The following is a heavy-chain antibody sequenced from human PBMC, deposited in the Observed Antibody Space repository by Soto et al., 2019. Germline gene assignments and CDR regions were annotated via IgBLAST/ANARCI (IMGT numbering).Heavy chain of an antibody. CDR1: GFTLSSAI. V-gene: IGHV3-30*03. J-gene: IGHJ6*02. Sequence: GGSLRLSCAASGFTLSSAIMHWVRQAPGKGLEWVAAMSYDESNTYYGASVKGRFTISGDNSNNTLCLQMNSLRLEDTAVYYCAREIDGMDVWGQGTTVTVSS. CDR3: AREIDGMDV. CDR2: MSYDESNT.